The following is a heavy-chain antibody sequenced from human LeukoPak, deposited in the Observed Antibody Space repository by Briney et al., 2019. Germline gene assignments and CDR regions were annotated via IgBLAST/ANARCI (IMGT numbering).Heavy chain of an antibody. J-gene: IGHJ5*02. CDR1: CRSNNTNGYY. CDR3: ARTGSGIFNWVEP. CDR2: IYFLGTT. V-gene: IGHV4-39*07. D-gene: IGHD3-10*01. Sequence: SNPLPLTYTLCCRSNNTNGYYGLCIRHPPGKGLECVASIYFLGTTYSHPSLTSRVTILVDTSKNQFSLKLTSVPAADTAVYYCARTGSGIFNWVEPCGQGTLLTVSS.